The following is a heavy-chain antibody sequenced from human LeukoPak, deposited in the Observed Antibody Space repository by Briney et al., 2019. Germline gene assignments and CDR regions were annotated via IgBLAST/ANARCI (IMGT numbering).Heavy chain of an antibody. D-gene: IGHD5-12*01. CDR1: GFTLSDYW. V-gene: IGHV3-74*01. CDR2: INSDGSRI. Sequence: PGGSLRLSCAASGFTLSDYWMHWVRQAPGRGLVWVSRINSDGSRIIYADSVKGRFTISRDNAKNTVYLQVNSLRADDTAVYFCARAPQIGFSGFDKNYWGQGTLVTVSS. J-gene: IGHJ4*02. CDR3: ARAPQIGFSGFDKNY.